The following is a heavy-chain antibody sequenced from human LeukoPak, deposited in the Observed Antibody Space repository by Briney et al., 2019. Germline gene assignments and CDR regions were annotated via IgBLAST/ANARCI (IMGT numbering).Heavy chain of an antibody. CDR1: GFTFSSYA. CDR3: ARVWEIHNPGYFDY. CDR2: ISGSGHTT. Sequence: PGRSLRLSCAASGFTFSSYAMTWVRQAPGTGLDWVSGISGSGHTTYYADSVKGRFTISTDNSKNTLYLQMNSLRAEDTALYYCARVWEIHNPGYFDYWGQGTLVTVSS. D-gene: IGHD1-26*01. V-gene: IGHV3-23*01. J-gene: IGHJ4*02.